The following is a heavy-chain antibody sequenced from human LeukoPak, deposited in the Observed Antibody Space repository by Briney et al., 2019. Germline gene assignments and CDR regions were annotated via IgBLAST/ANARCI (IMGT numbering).Heavy chain of an antibody. J-gene: IGHJ3*02. D-gene: IGHD3-22*01. CDR2: IYTSGST. CDR1: GGSISSYY. Sequence: ASETLSLTCTVSGGSISSYYWSWIRQPPGKGLEWIGRIYTSGSTNYNPSLKSRVTMSVDTSKNQFSLKLSSVTAADTAVYYCARGRSSGYYDSSGFNGADAFDIWGQGTMVTVSS. CDR3: ARGRSSGYYDSSGFNGADAFDI. V-gene: IGHV4-4*07.